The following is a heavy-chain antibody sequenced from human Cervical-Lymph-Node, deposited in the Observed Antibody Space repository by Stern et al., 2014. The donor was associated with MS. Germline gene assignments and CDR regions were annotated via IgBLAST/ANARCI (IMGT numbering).Heavy chain of an antibody. CDR1: GYSFTANW. CDR2: IYPGDSDT. V-gene: IGHV5-51*01. J-gene: IGHJ4*02. D-gene: IGHD4-17*01. CDR3: ARDYGDYAFDY. Sequence: EVQLVQSGAEVKKPGESLKISCKGSGYSFTANWIAWVRQMPGKGLEWMGIIYPGDSDTSDSPSCQGHVTISAAKSISTAYLQWSSLKASDTAMYYCARDYGDYAFDYWGQGTLVTVSS.